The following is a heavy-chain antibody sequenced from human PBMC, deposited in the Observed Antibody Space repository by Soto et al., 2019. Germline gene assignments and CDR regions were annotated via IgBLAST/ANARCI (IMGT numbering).Heavy chain of an antibody. CDR2: INDYGTTI. J-gene: IGHJ4*02. Sequence: EVQLVESGGGLVQPGGSLRLSCAASGFNLGSYWMHWVRQAPGKGLVWVSRINDYGTTINYAESVEGRFTISRDDAKSEVYLHMNNLGAEDKAVYYCARGGLEPFDYWGQGAMVTVSS. V-gene: IGHV3-74*01. D-gene: IGHD1-1*01. CDR1: GFNLGSYW. CDR3: ARGGLEPFDY.